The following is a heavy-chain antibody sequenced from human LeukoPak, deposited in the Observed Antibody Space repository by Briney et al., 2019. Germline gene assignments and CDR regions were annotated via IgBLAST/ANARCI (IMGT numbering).Heavy chain of an antibody. CDR2: ISGSGGSP. Sequence: GRSLRLSCAASGFTFGNYAMTWVRQAPEEGLGWGSSISGSGGSPIYADSVKGRFTISRDNSKSTLYLQMNSLRAEDTAIYYCARYCTSTSCAFEYWGQGTLVTVSS. CDR1: GFTFGNYA. CDR3: ARYCTSTSCAFEY. V-gene: IGHV3-23*01. J-gene: IGHJ4*02. D-gene: IGHD2-2*01.